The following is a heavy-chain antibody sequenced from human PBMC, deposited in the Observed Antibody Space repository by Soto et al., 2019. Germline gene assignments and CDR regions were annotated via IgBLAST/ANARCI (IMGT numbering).Heavy chain of an antibody. V-gene: IGHV2-5*02. Sequence: QITLKESGPALVKPTQTLTLTCTFSGFSLSTSGEAVGWIRQPPGEALEWLALIYWDDDNRYNPTLKTRLTITKDTSKNQLVLTLTNMDPVDTATYYCAHSVSASPAGWFAPWGQGILVTVSS. CDR2: IYWDDDN. CDR1: GFSLSTSGEA. CDR3: AHSVSASPAGWFAP. J-gene: IGHJ5*02. D-gene: IGHD2-2*01.